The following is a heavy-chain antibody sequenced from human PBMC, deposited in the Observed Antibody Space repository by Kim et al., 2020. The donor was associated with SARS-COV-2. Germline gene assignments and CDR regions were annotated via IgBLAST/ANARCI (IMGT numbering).Heavy chain of an antibody. CDR2: IKQDGSEK. J-gene: IGHJ3*02. Sequence: GGSLRLSCAASGFTFSSYWMSWVRQAPGKGLEWVANIKQDGSEKYYVDSVKGRFTISRDNAKNSLYLQMNSLRAEDTAVYYCARDGVNTIFGVVTLNDAFDIWGQGTMVTVSS. V-gene: IGHV3-7*01. D-gene: IGHD3-3*01. CDR3: ARDGVNTIFGVVTLNDAFDI. CDR1: GFTFSSYW.